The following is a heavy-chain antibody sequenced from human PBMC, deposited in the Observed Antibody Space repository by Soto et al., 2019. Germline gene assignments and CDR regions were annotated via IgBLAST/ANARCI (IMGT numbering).Heavy chain of an antibody. J-gene: IGHJ6*03. CDR2: IDPSGGST. Sequence: QVQLVQSGAEVKKPGASMKVSCKASGYTFTSYYMHWVRQAPGQGLEWMGIIDPSGGSTSYAQKFQGRVTMTRDTSTSTVYMELSSLRSEDTAVYYCATSLGYCSGGSCYDGYGPKNYNYYQYMEVWGKGTTVTVSS. CDR3: ATSLGYCSGGSCYDGYGPKNYNYYQYMEV. V-gene: IGHV1-46*03. CDR1: GYTFTSYY. D-gene: IGHD2-15*01.